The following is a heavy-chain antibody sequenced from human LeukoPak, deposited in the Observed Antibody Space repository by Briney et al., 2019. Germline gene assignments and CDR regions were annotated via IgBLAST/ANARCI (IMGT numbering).Heavy chain of an antibody. Sequence: ETSETLSLTCTVSGGSISSSSYYWGWIRQPPGKGLEWIGSIYYSGSTYYNPSLKSRVTISVDTSKNQFSLKLSSVTAADTAVYYCAIGAYSGYVYYFDYWGQGTLVTVSS. J-gene: IGHJ4*02. CDR3: AIGAYSGYVYYFDY. CDR2: IYYSGST. CDR1: GGSISSSSYY. V-gene: IGHV4-39*01. D-gene: IGHD5-12*01.